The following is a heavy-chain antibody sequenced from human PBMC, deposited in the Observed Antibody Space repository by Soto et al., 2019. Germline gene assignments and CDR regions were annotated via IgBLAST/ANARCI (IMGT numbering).Heavy chain of an antibody. CDR3: ARRRYFDY. CDR1: GYSFSSSW. Sequence: PGESLKISCTASGYSFSSSWIGWVRQISGKGLEWMGITYPDRSQTLYSPSFQGQVTISVDTSISTVYLQWSSLKASDTATYYCARRRYFDYWGQGALVTVSS. V-gene: IGHV5-51*01. CDR2: TYPDRSQT. J-gene: IGHJ4*02.